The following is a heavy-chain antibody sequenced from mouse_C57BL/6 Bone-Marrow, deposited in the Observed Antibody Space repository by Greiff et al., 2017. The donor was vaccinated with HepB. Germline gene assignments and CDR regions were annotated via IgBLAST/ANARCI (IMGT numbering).Heavy chain of an antibody. CDR3: ARTLYYYGRGAWFAY. CDR1: GYTFTSYW. Sequence: QVQLQQPGAELVRPGTSVKLSCKASGYTFTSYWMHWVKQRPGQGLEWIGVIDPSDSYTNYNQKFKGKATLTVDTSSSTAYMQLSSLTSEDSAVYYCARTLYYYGRGAWFAYWGQGTLVTVSA. J-gene: IGHJ3*01. D-gene: IGHD1-1*01. V-gene: IGHV1-59*01. CDR2: IDPSDSYT.